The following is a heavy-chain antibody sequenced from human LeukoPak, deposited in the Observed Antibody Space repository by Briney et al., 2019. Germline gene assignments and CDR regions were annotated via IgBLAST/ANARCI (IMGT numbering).Heavy chain of an antibody. CDR1: GGSISSSSYY. J-gene: IGHJ3*02. V-gene: IGHV4-39*07. CDR3: ARAEYYYGSGGEAFDI. D-gene: IGHD3-10*01. Sequence: PSETLSLTCTVSGGSISSSSYYWGWIRQPPGKGLEWIGSIYYSGSTYYNPSLKSRVTISVDTSKNQFSLKLSSVTAADTAVYYCARAEYYYGSGGEAFDIWGQGTVVTVSS. CDR2: IYYSGST.